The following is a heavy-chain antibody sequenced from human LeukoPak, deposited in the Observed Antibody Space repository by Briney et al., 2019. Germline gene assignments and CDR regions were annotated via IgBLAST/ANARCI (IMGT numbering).Heavy chain of an antibody. D-gene: IGHD3-10*01. Sequence: GGSLRLSCAASGFTFTSYAMSWVRQAPGKGLEWVSGLTGSGGNTYYADSVKGRFTISRDNSMNTLSLQMNRLRADDAAVYYCLKFRGIQHYNYHMDVWGKGTTVTVSS. CDR1: GFTFTSYA. V-gene: IGHV3-23*01. CDR2: LTGSGGNT. J-gene: IGHJ6*03. CDR3: LKFRGIQHYNYHMDV.